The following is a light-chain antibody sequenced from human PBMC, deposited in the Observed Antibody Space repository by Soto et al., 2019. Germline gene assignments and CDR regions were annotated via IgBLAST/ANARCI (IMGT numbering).Light chain of an antibody. V-gene: IGKV3-15*01. CDR1: QTFSNS. Sequence: EIVLTKCPGTLSLSPEERATLSCMASQTFSNSFLSWFQQIPGQAPRLLIYDASIRATGIPARFSGSGSGTEFTLTISSLQSEDFAVYFCQKYNNWPETFGQGTKVDI. CDR3: QKYNNWPET. J-gene: IGKJ1*01. CDR2: DAS.